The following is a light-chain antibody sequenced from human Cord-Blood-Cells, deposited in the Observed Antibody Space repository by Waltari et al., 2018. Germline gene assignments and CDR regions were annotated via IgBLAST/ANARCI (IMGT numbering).Light chain of an antibody. V-gene: IGKV3-15*01. CDR3: QQYNNWPYT. J-gene: IGKJ2*01. Sequence: EIVMTQSPATLSVXPXXXAXLSCRASQSVSSNLAWYQQKPGQAPRLLIYGASTRATGIPARFSGSGSGTEFTLTISSLQSEDFAVYYCQQYNNWPYTFGQGTKLEIK. CDR1: QSVSSN. CDR2: GAS.